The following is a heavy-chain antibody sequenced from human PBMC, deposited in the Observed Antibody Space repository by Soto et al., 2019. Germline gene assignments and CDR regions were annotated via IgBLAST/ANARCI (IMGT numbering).Heavy chain of an antibody. CDR2: ISAYNGNT. CDR3: ARDRRIQPMVWFDP. V-gene: IGHV1-18*01. D-gene: IGHD3-10*01. J-gene: IGHJ5*02. Sequence: ASVKVSCKASGYTFTSYGISWVRQAPGQGLEWMGWISAYNGNTNYAQKLQGRVTMTTDTSTSTAYMELRSLRSDDTAVYYCARDRRIQPMVWFDPWGRGTLVTVSS. CDR1: GYTFTSYG.